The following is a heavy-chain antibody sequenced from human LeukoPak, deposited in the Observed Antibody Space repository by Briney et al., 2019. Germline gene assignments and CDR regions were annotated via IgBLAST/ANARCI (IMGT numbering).Heavy chain of an antibody. D-gene: IGHD1-26*01. Sequence: PGRSLRLSCAASGFTFSSYAMHWVRQAPGKGLEWVAVISYDGSNKYYADSVKGRFTISRDNSRNTLYLQMNSLRAEDTAVYYCARAGGHDAFDIWGQGTMVTVSS. V-gene: IGHV3-30*04. J-gene: IGHJ3*02. CDR2: ISYDGSNK. CDR1: GFTFSSYA. CDR3: ARAGGHDAFDI.